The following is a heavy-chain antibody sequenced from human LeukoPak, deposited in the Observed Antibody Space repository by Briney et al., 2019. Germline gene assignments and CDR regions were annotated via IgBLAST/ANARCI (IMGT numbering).Heavy chain of an antibody. CDR2: IYHSVTT. J-gene: IGHJ4*02. V-gene: IGHV4-30-2*01. Sequence: TSQTLSVTCAVSGGTITSGGYSWSWVRQPPSKALEWIGYIYHSVTTHYNPSLKSRVSISVDRSKNQFSLKLNSVTAADTAVYYCARAHSGYYYFDYWGQGTLVTVSS. D-gene: IGHD5-12*01. CDR1: GGTITSGGYS. CDR3: ARAHSGYYYFDY.